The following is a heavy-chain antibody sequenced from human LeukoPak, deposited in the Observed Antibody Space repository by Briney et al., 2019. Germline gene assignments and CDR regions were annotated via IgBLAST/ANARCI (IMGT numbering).Heavy chain of an antibody. J-gene: IGHJ4*02. D-gene: IGHD3-9*01. V-gene: IGHV3-23*01. Sequence: GGSLRLSCAASGFTFSSYSMNWVRQAPGKGLEWVSAISGSGDSTYYADSVKGRFTMSRDNSKNTLYLQINSLRAEDTAVYYCAKRYYDVLTGLDLFDYWGQETLVTVSS. CDR1: GFTFSSYS. CDR2: ISGSGDST. CDR3: AKRYYDVLTGLDLFDY.